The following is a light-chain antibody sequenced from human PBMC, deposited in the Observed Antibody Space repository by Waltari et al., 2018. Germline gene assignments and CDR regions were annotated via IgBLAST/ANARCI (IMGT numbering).Light chain of an antibody. Sequence: EIVLTQSPATLSLSPGERATPSCRASQNINSNLAWYQQQPGQTPRLLIYGASTRAIGIPARFSGSGSGTEFTLTISSLQSEDFALYYCQQYNNWPPWTFGQGTKVEIK. CDR2: GAS. CDR3: QQYNNWPPWT. V-gene: IGKV3D-15*01. J-gene: IGKJ1*01. CDR1: QNINSN.